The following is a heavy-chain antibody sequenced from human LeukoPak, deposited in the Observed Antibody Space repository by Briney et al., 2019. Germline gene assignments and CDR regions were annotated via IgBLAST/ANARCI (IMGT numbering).Heavy chain of an antibody. V-gene: IGHV3-48*02. J-gene: IGHJ4*02. D-gene: IGHD4-11*01. CDR3: ASSKRSPATFDY. CDR2: ISSSSTTR. Sequence: PGGSLRLSCAASGFTFSDYYMNWVRQAPGKGLEWVSYISSSSTTRYYADSVKGRFTISRDNVKNSLYLQMNSLRDEDTAVYYCASSKRSPATFDYWGQGTLVTVSS. CDR1: GFTFSDYY.